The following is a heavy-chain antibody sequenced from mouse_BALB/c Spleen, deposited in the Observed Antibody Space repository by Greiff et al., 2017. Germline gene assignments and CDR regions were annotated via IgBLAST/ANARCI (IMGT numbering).Heavy chain of an antibody. Sequence: VQLQQSGPELVKPGASVKMSCKASGYTFTSYVMHWVKQKPGQGLEWIGYINPYNDGTKYNEKFKGKATLTSDKSSSTAYMELSSLTSEDSAVYYCTRSGYGNYEAWFAYWGQGTLVTVSA. CDR2: INPYNDGT. CDR1: GYTFTSYV. V-gene: IGHV1-14*01. CDR3: TRSGYGNYEAWFAY. J-gene: IGHJ3*01. D-gene: IGHD2-10*02.